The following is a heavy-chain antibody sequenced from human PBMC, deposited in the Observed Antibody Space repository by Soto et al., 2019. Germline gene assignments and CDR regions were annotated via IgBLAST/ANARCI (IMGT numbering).Heavy chain of an antibody. CDR2: IKQDGSEK. Sequence: GGSLRLSCAASGFTFSSYWKSWVRQAPGKGLEWVANIKQDGSEKYYVDSVKGRFTISRDNAKNSLYLQMNSLRAEDTAVYYCARDRSYDYVWGISFFWGQGTLVTVSS. CDR3: ARDRSYDYVWGISFF. D-gene: IGHD3-16*01. CDR1: GFTFSSYW. J-gene: IGHJ4*02. V-gene: IGHV3-7*01.